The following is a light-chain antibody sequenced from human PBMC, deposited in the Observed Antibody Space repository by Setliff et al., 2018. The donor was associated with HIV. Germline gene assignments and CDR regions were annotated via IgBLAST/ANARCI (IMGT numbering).Light chain of an antibody. CDR2: EVS. V-gene: IGLV2-23*02. Sequence: QSALTQPASVSGSPGQSITISCTGTSSDVGSYNFVSWYQQHPGEAPKLMIYEVSKRPSGVSDRFSASKSDNTASLTISGLQPEDEADYYCCSYTGKNTPNCVFGAGTKVTVL. CDR1: SSDVGSYNF. J-gene: IGLJ1*01. CDR3: CSYTGKNTPNCV.